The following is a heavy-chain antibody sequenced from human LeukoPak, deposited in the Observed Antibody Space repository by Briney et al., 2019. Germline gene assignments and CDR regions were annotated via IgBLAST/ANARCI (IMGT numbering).Heavy chain of an antibody. CDR2: ISAYNGHT. Sequence: ASVKVSCKASGYAFSSYGINWVRQAPGQGLEWMGWISAYNGHTNYVQKMQGRVTMTTDTSTNTAYMELRSLRSDDTAVYYCARGPGIAVAGAFDYWGQGSLVTVSS. D-gene: IGHD6-19*01. CDR1: GYAFSSYG. CDR3: ARGPGIAVAGAFDY. J-gene: IGHJ4*02. V-gene: IGHV1-18*04.